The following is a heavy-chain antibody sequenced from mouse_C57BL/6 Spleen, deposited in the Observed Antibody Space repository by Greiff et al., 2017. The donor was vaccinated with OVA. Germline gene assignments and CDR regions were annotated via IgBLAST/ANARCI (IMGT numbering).Heavy chain of an antibody. CDR1: GYSITSGYY. V-gene: IGHV3-6*01. CDR2: ISYDGSN. CDR3: ARENYQAWFAY. J-gene: IGHJ3*01. Sequence: EVQLKESGPGLVKPSQSLSHTCSVTGYSITSGYYWNWIRQFPGNKLEWMGYISYDGSNNYNPSLKNRISITRDTSKNQFFLMLNSVTTEDTATYYCARENYQAWFAYWGQGTLVTVSA. D-gene: IGHD1-1*01.